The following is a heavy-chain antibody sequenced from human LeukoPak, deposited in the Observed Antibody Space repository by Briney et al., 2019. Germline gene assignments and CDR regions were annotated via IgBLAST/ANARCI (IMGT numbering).Heavy chain of an antibody. CDR1: GYALSGYY. CDR2: INPNSGGT. Sequence: ASVKVSCTASGYALSGYYMHWVRQAPGQGLEWMGRINPNSGGTNYLQTFQGRVTMTSNTSISTAYMELIRLTSDDTAVYFCAREASQSGLDVWGQGTTVTVSS. V-gene: IGHV1-2*06. D-gene: IGHD2-21*01. J-gene: IGHJ6*02. CDR3: AREASQSGLDV.